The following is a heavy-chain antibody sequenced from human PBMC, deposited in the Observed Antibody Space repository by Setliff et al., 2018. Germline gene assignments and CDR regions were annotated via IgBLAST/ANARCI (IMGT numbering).Heavy chain of an antibody. D-gene: IGHD6-25*01. V-gene: IGHV5-51*01. Sequence: PGESLKISCKGSEATFTGYWIAWVRQKPGEGLEWMGIIYPGDSQTKYNPSFEGQVAFSVGKSINTAYPQFRSLRASDTAIYYCARRDFGSDYPLVSWGQGTLVTVSS. CDR3: ARRDFGSDYPLVS. J-gene: IGHJ4*02. CDR2: IYPGDSQT. CDR1: EATFTGYW.